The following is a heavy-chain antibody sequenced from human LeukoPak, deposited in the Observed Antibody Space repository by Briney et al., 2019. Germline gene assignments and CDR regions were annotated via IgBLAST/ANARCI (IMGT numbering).Heavy chain of an antibody. J-gene: IGHJ6*03. V-gene: IGHV4-59*08. CDR1: GGSISSYY. CDR2: IYYSGST. Sequence: VQPSETLSLTCTVSGGSISSYYWSWIRQPPGKGLEWIGYIYYSGSTNYNPSLKSRVTISVDTSKNQFSLKLSSVTAADTAVYYCARHARHGCSGGSCSDYYYYYMDVWGKGTTVTISS. CDR3: ARHARHGCSGGSCSDYYYYYMDV. D-gene: IGHD2-15*01.